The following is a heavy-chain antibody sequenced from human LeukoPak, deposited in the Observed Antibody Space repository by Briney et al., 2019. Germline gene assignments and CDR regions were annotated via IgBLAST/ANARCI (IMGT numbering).Heavy chain of an antibody. V-gene: IGHV3-53*01. CDR3: ARRGDGGRSFDY. D-gene: IGHD4-23*01. CDR1: GFTVSSNY. J-gene: IGHJ4*02. Sequence: GGSLRLSCAASGFTVSSNYLSWVRQAPGKGLECVSVIYSGGNTYYADSVKGRFTISRDNSKNTLFLQMNSLRAEDTAVYYCARRGDGGRSFDYWGQGTLVTVCS. CDR2: IYSGGNT.